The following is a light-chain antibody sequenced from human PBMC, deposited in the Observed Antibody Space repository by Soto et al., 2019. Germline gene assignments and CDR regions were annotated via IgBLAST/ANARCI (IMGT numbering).Light chain of an antibody. V-gene: IGLV2-14*01. CDR1: SSDVGGYNH. Sequence: QSVLTQPASVSGSPGQSITISCTGTSSDVGGYNHVSWYQQHPGKAPKLMIYEVRNRPSGVSDRFSASKSGNTASLTISGLQAEDEADYYCSSYASTRSYVFGTGTKVTVL. CDR2: EVR. J-gene: IGLJ1*01. CDR3: SSYASTRSYV.